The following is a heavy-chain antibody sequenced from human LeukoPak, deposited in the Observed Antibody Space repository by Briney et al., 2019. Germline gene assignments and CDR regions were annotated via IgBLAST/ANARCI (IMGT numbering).Heavy chain of an antibody. V-gene: IGHV1-46*01. J-gene: IGHJ4*02. Sequence: ASVKVSCKASGYTFTNYYIHWVRQAPGQGLECMGIINPSGGSTSYAQKFQGRVTMTRDMSTSTVYMELSSLRSEDTAVYYCAGDGDSSSWYYENNRYYFDYWGQGTLVTVSS. CDR2: INPSGGST. CDR3: AGDGDSSSWYYENNRYYFDY. CDR1: GYTFTNYY. D-gene: IGHD6-13*01.